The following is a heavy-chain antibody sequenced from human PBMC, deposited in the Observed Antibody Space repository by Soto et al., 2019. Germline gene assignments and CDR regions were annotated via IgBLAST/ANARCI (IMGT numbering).Heavy chain of an antibody. CDR3: ARALIIPPYYYYYGMDV. Sequence: KSSETLSLTCTVSGGSISSGDYYWSWIRQPPGKGLEWIGYIYYSGSTYYNPSLKSRVTISVDTSKNQFSLKLSSVTAADTAVYYCARALIIPPYYYYYGMDVWGQGTTVTVS. CDR1: GGSISSGDYY. CDR2: IYYSGST. J-gene: IGHJ6*02. V-gene: IGHV4-30-4*01. D-gene: IGHD2-21*01.